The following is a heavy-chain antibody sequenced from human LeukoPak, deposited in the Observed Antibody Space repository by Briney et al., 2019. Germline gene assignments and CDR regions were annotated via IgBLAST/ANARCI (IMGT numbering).Heavy chain of an antibody. CDR2: IYYSGST. Sequence: GSLRLSCAASGFTFSNYNMNWVRQPPGKGLEWIGSIYYSGSTYYNPSLKSRVTISVDTSKNQFSLKLSSVTAADTAVYYCARDLGGRRLWLNWFDPWGQGTLVTVSS. CDR1: GFTFSNYN. CDR3: ARDLGGRRLWLNWFDP. J-gene: IGHJ5*02. D-gene: IGHD5-18*01. V-gene: IGHV4-39*07.